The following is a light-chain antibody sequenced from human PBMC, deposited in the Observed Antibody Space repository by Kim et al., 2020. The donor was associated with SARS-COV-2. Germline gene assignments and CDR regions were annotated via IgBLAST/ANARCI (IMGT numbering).Light chain of an antibody. Sequence: SGGDRVTITCRASQSISSWLAWYQQKPEKAPKLLIYDASSLESGVPSRFGGSGSGTEFTLTISSLQPDDFATYYCQQYNSYSPTFGQGTKVDIK. CDR1: QSISSW. CDR2: DAS. V-gene: IGKV1-5*01. J-gene: IGKJ1*01. CDR3: QQYNSYSPT.